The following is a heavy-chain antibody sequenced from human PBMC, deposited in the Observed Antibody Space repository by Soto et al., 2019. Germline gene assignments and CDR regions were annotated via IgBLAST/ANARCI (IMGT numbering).Heavy chain of an antibody. CDR2: IYPGDSDT. Sequence: EVQLVQSGAEVKKPGESLKISCKGSGYSFTSYWISWVRQMPGKGLEWMGIIYPGDSDTRYSPSFQGQVTISADKSISTAYLQWSSLKASDTAMYYCARPREAGKYYYGVDVWGQGTTVTVSS. V-gene: IGHV5-51*01. CDR3: ARPREAGKYYYGVDV. CDR1: GYSFTSYW. D-gene: IGHD6-19*01. J-gene: IGHJ6*02.